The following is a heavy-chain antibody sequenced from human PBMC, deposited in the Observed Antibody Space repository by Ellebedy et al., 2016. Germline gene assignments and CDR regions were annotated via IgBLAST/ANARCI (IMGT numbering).Heavy chain of an antibody. V-gene: IGHV3-7*01. J-gene: IGHJ4*02. Sequence: GGSLRLSCVGTGFDFDDYWVNWVRQAPGKGLKWVASIKNDGREKYFVDSVKGRFTISRDNSKRSAFLHMTTLKTEDTAIYYCARDRFLSHFDLWGQGTLVAVSS. CDR1: GFDFDDYW. D-gene: IGHD2-21*01. CDR2: IKNDGREK. CDR3: ARDRFLSHFDL.